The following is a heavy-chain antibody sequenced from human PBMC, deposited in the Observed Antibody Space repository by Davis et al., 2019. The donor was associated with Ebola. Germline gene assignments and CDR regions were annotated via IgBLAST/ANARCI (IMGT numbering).Heavy chain of an antibody. J-gene: IGHJ4*02. CDR2: ISAYNGNT. Sequence: ASVKVSCKASGYTFTSYGISWVRQAPGQGLEWMGWISAYNGNTNYAQKLQGRVTMTTDTSTSTAYMELRSLGSDDTAVYYCARDPGGMSVARFDYWGQGTLVTVSS. CDR3: ARDPGGMSVARFDY. D-gene: IGHD3-16*01. V-gene: IGHV1-18*01. CDR1: GYTFTSYG.